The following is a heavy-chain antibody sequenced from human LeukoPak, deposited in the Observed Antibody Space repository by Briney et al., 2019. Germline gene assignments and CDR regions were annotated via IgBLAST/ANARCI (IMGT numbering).Heavy chain of an antibody. D-gene: IGHD1-26*01. Sequence: SETLSLTCTVSGGSISSYYWSWIRQPPGKGLEWIGYIYYSGSTNYNPTLKSRVTISVDTSKNQFSLKLSSVTAADTAVYYCARHYSGSYSVLDYWGQGTLVTVSS. CDR2: IYYSGST. CDR3: ARHYSGSYSVLDY. J-gene: IGHJ4*02. CDR1: GGSISSYY. V-gene: IGHV4-59*08.